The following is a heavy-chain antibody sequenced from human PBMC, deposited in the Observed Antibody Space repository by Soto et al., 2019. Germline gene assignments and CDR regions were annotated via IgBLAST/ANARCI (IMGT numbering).Heavy chain of an antibody. Sequence: GASVKVSCKASGYTFTGYYMHWVRQAPGQGLEWMGWINPNSGGTNYAQRVQGWVTMTRDTSISTAFMELSRLRSDDTAVYYCARERLYCSGGRCYPGGQDYYGMDVWGQGTTVTVSS. J-gene: IGHJ6*02. D-gene: IGHD2-15*01. CDR2: INPNSGGT. V-gene: IGHV1-2*04. CDR3: ARERLYCSGGRCYPGGQDYYGMDV. CDR1: GYTFTGYY.